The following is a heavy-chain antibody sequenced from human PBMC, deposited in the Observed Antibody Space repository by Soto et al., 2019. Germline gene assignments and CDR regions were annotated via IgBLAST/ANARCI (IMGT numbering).Heavy chain of an antibody. CDR1: GFTFSSYA. D-gene: IGHD1-1*01. CDR2: ISGSGYST. J-gene: IGHJ5*02. CDR3: AKDQLERVIGWFDP. V-gene: IGHV3-23*01. Sequence: GGSLRLSCAASGFTFSSYATSWVRQAPGKGLEWVSAISGSGYSTYYADTVKGPFTLSRDNSKKTLYLQMNSLRAGDTAVYYCAKDQLERVIGWFDPWGQGTLVTVSS.